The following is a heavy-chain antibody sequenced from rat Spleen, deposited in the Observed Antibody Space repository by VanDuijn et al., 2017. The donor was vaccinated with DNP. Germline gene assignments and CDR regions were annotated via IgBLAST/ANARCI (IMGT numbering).Heavy chain of an antibody. Sequence: EVQLVESGGGLVQPGRSLKLSCAASGFTFSDYYMAWVRQAPTKGLEWVAYIRFDGAITYYGDSVKGRFTISRDNAKSSLYLQMNSLRSEDMATYYCASRPGIGTTDYWGQGVMVTVSS. J-gene: IGHJ2*01. D-gene: IGHD1-5*01. CDR1: GFTFSDYY. CDR3: ASRPGIGTTDY. CDR2: IRFDGAIT. V-gene: IGHV5-22*01.